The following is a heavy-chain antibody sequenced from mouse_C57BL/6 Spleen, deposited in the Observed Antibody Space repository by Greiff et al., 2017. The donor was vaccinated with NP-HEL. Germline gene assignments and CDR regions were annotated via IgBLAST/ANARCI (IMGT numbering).Heavy chain of an antibody. J-gene: IGHJ1*03. D-gene: IGHD1-1*01. Sequence: VQLQQPGAELVMPGASVKLSCKASGYTFTSYWMHWVKQRPGQGLEWIGEIDPSDSYTNYNQKFKGKSTLTVDKSSSTAYMQLSSLTSEDSAVYDCARSRYYGSRWYFDVWGTGTTVTVSS. CDR1: GYTFTSYW. CDR3: ARSRYYGSRWYFDV. V-gene: IGHV1-69*01. CDR2: IDPSDSYT.